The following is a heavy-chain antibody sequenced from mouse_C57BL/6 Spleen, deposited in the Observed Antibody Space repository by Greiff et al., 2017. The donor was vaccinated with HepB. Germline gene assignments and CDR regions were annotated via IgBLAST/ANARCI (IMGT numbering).Heavy chain of an antibody. CDR1: GFTFSDYY. CDR2: INYDGSST. CDR3: AREDGSSGFAY. J-gene: IGHJ3*01. Sequence: EVKVVESEGGLVQPGSSMKLSCTASGFTFSDYYMAWVRQVPEKGLEWVANINYDGSSTYYLDSLKSRFIISRDNAKNILYLQMSSLKSEDTATYYCAREDGSSGFAYWGQGTLVTVSA. D-gene: IGHD1-1*01. V-gene: IGHV5-16*01.